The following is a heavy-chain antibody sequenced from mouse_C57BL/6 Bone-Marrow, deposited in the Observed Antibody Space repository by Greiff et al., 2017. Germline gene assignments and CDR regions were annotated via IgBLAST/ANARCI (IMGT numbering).Heavy chain of an antibody. CDR2: IHPNSGST. Sequence: QVQLQQPGAELVKPGASVKLSCKASGYTFTSYWMHWVKQRPGQGLEWIGRIHPNSGSTNYNEKFKSKATLTVDKSSSTAYMQLSSLTSEDSAVYYCARGYYGPAWFAYWGQGTLVTVSA. D-gene: IGHD1-1*01. CDR3: ARGYYGPAWFAY. CDR1: GYTFTSYW. J-gene: IGHJ3*01. V-gene: IGHV1-64*01.